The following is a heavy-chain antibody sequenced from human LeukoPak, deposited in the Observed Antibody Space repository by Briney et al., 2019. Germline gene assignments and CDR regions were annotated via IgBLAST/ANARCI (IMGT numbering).Heavy chain of an antibody. V-gene: IGHV1-46*01. D-gene: IGHD4-17*01. J-gene: IGHJ4*02. Sequence: GASVKVSCKASGYTFTSYYMHWVRQAPGQGLEWMGIINPSGGSTSYAQKFQGRVTMTRDTSTSTVYMELSSLRSEDTAVYYCASSKPHADDYGDYVEDYWGQGTLVTVSS. CDR3: ASSKPHADDYGDYVEDY. CDR2: INPSGGST. CDR1: GYTFTSYY.